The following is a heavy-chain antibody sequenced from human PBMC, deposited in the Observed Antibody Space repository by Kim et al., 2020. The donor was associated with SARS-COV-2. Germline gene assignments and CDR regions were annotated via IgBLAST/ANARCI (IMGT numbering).Heavy chain of an antibody. Sequence: PSLNGRVTISVDTSKNQFSRKLCSLTAADTAVYYCARLPVEDILTGYYNNWGQGTLVTVSS. D-gene: IGHD3-9*01. V-gene: IGHV4-39*01. J-gene: IGHJ4*02. CDR3: ARLPVEDILTGYYNN.